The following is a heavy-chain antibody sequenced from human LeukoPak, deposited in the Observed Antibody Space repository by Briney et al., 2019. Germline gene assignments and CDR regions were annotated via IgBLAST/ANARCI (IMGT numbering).Heavy chain of an antibody. Sequence: PGGSLRLSCAASGFTFSGSAMHWVRQASRKGLEWVGRIRSKANSYATAYAASVKGRFTISRDDSKNTAYLQMNSLKTEDTAVYYCTRAGYSSGWYQGWGQGTLVTVSS. J-gene: IGHJ4*02. CDR2: IRSKANSYAT. D-gene: IGHD6-19*01. CDR3: TRAGYSSGWYQG. V-gene: IGHV3-73*01. CDR1: GFTFSGSA.